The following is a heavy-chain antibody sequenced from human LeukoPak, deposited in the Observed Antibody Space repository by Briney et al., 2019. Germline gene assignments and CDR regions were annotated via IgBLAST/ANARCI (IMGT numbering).Heavy chain of an antibody. V-gene: IGHV1-2*02. CDR1: GYTFTIYY. J-gene: IGHJ4*02. Sequence: ASVEVSCKASGYTFTIYYTHWVRQAPGQGLEWMGWINPNSGATSYAQRFQGRVTMTRDTSISTAYMELSGLTPDDTAVYYCARNPPYCTSTSCYNDYWGQGTLVTVSS. CDR2: INPNSGAT. D-gene: IGHD2-2*02. CDR3: ARNPPYCTSTSCYNDY.